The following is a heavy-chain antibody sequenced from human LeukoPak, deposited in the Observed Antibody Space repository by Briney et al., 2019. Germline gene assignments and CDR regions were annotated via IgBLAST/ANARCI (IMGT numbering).Heavy chain of an antibody. Sequence: SETLSLTCTVSGGSLSSYYWSWIRPPPGKGLEWIGYIYYSGSTNYNPSLKSRVTISVDTSKNQFSLKLSSVTAADTAVYYCARGGGQWLRWYYFDYWGQGTLVTVSS. CDR1: GGSLSSYY. CDR2: IYYSGST. J-gene: IGHJ4*02. CDR3: ARGGGQWLRWYYFDY. V-gene: IGHV4-59*01. D-gene: IGHD6-19*01.